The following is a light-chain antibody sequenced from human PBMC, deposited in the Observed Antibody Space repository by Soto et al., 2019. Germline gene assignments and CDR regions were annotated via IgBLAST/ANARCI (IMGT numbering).Light chain of an antibody. CDR3: QQYGSSPPT. J-gene: IGKJ1*01. CDR1: QSVSSSY. CDR2: GAS. Sequence: EIVLTQSPGTLSLSPGERATLSCRASQSVSSSYLAWYQQKPGQAPRLLIYGASSRATGIPDRFSGSGSGTDFTLTFFRLEPEDFAVYFCQQYGSSPPTLGQGTNVDI. V-gene: IGKV3-20*01.